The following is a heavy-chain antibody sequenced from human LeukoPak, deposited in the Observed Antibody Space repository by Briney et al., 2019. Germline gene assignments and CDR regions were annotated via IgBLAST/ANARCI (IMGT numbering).Heavy chain of an antibody. CDR1: GFTFSNYG. CDR3: AKDSYYDYVWGSYRYTNQFDY. J-gene: IGHJ4*02. V-gene: IGHV3-23*01. Sequence: GGSLRLSCAASGFTFSNYGTSWVRQAPGKGLEWVSGMSGSGGSTYYADSVKGRFTISRDNSKNTLYLQMNSLRAEDTAVYYCAKDSYYDYVWGSYRYTNQFDYWGQGTLVTVSS. D-gene: IGHD3-16*02. CDR2: MSGSGGST.